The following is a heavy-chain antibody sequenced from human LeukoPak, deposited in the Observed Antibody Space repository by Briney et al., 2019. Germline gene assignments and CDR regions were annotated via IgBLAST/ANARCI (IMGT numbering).Heavy chain of an antibody. Sequence: GGSLRLSCAASGSIVNTNYMTWVRQAPGRGVEWVSFIYADGNTYYADSVKGRFTISRDISKNAVYLQMNSLRAEDTAVYYCARDSYGDANFDSWGQGTLVTVSS. CDR2: IYADGNT. CDR3: ARDSYGDANFDS. J-gene: IGHJ4*02. CDR1: GSIVNTNY. V-gene: IGHV3-53*01. D-gene: IGHD4-17*01.